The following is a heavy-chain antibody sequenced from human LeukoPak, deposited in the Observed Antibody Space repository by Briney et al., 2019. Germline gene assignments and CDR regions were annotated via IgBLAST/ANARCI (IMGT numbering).Heavy chain of an antibody. V-gene: IGHV1-18*01. CDR3: ARARYYDSSGYYTLDY. D-gene: IGHD3-22*01. CDR2: ISAYNGNT. Sequence: ASVKVSCKASGYTFTSYGISWVRQAPGQGLEWMGWISAYNGNTNYAQKLQGRVTMTTDTSTSTAYMELRSLRSDDTAVYYCARARYYDSSGYYTLDYWGQGTLVTVSS. CDR1: GYTFTSYG. J-gene: IGHJ4*02.